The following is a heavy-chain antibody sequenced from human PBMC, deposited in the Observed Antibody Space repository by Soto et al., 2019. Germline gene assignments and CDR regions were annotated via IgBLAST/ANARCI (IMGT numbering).Heavy chain of an antibody. CDR2: IYHSGST. D-gene: IGHD6-6*01. V-gene: IGHV4-4*02. CDR3: ARSALEYSRSSGAFDY. J-gene: IGHJ4*02. Sequence: PSETLSLTCAVSGGSISSSNWWSWVRQPPGKGLEWIGEIYHSGSTNYNPSLKSRVTISVDKSKNQFSLKLSSVTAADTDVYYCARSALEYSRSSGAFDYWGQGTLVTVSS. CDR1: GGSISSSNW.